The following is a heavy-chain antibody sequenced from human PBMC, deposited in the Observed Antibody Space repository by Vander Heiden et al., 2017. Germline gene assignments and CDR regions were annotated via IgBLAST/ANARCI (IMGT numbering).Heavy chain of an antibody. J-gene: IGHJ6*02. D-gene: IGHD3-3*01. CDR1: GFTFSSYS. V-gene: IGHV3-48*02. Sequence: EVQLVESGGGLVQPGGSLRLSCAASGFTFSSYSMNWVRQAPGKGLEWVSYISSSSSTIYYADSVKGRFTIARDNAKNSLYLQMNSLRDEDTAVYYCARERYYDFWSGYYGYYYGMDVWGQGTTVTVSS. CDR3: ARERYYDFWSGYYGYYYGMDV. CDR2: ISSSSSTI.